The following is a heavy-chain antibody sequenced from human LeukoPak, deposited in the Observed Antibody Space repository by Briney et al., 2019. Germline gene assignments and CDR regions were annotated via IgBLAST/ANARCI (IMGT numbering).Heavy chain of an antibody. Sequence: GASLQISGKGAGYIFTSYWIGWGRQLPGKGVEWMGISYPGDSDTRYSPSFQGQVTISADKSISTAYLQWSSLKASDTAMYYCARLGYCSGGSCYSVGAFDIWGQGTMVTVSS. CDR1: GYIFTSYW. D-gene: IGHD2-15*01. CDR2: SYPGDSDT. J-gene: IGHJ3*02. CDR3: ARLGYCSGGSCYSVGAFDI. V-gene: IGHV5-51*01.